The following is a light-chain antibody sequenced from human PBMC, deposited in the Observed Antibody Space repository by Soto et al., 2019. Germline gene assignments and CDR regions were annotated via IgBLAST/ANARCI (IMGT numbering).Light chain of an antibody. Sequence: DIQLTQSPSTLSASVGDRVTITCRASETISLWLAWYQQKPGKAPKLLMYKASTLESGVHSRLSGSGSGTEFTLSIRGLQPDDFATDYCQQYDTVAWTFGQGTK. CDR1: ETISLW. CDR2: KAS. CDR3: QQYDTVAWT. V-gene: IGKV1-5*03. J-gene: IGKJ1*01.